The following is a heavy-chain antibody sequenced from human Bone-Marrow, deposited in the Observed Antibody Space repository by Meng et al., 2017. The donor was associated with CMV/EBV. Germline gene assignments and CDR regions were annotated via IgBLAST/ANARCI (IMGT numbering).Heavy chain of an antibody. Sequence: GESLKISCAASGFTFGDYYMSWIRQAPGKGLEWISYISSSGTTIYYADSVKGRFTISRDNARESLYLQMNSLRAEDTAVYYCASITYYYDSSGVHWGQGTLVTVSS. CDR2: ISSSGTTI. D-gene: IGHD3-22*01. CDR3: ASITYYYDSSGVH. V-gene: IGHV3-11*04. CDR1: GFTFGDYY. J-gene: IGHJ4*02.